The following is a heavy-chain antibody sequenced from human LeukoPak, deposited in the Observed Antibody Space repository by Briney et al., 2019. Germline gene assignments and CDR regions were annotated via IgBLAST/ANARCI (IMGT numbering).Heavy chain of an antibody. CDR2: VYYSGST. J-gene: IGHJ3*02. Sequence: SETLSLTCTVSGGSISYYYWRWIRQPPGKGLEWIGYVYYSGSTSYNPSLKSRVTISLDTSKHQVSLTLNSVTAADTAVYYCARHACCGGDCFGGAFEIWGQGTMVTVSS. V-gene: IGHV4-59*08. CDR3: ARHACCGGDCFGGAFEI. CDR1: GGSISYYY. D-gene: IGHD2-21*02.